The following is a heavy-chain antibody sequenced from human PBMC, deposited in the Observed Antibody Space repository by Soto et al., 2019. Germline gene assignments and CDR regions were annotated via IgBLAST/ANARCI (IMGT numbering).Heavy chain of an antibody. V-gene: IGHV3-30-3*01. J-gene: IGHJ4*02. CDR2: ISYDGSNK. CDR1: GFTFSNYS. CDR3: ERDLGNNHGPFAY. Sequence: PGGSLRLSCVASGFTFSNYSMNWVRPAPGKGLECVAVISYDGSNKYYSDSVKGRITISRDNSRNTLYLNMNNLRADDKGLYYCERDLGNNHGPFAYRCQRFLVTVSS. D-gene: IGHD1-1*01.